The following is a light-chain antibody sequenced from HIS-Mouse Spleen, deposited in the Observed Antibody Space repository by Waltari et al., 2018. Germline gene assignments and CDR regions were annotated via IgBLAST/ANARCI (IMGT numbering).Light chain of an antibody. V-gene: IGLV1-47*01. CDR3: AAWDDSLSGPV. CDR1: SPNIGRNY. Sequence: QSVLTQPPSASGTPGQRVTLSCSGSSPNIGRNYVYWYQQLPGTAPKLLIYRNNQRPSGVPDRFSGSKSGTSASLAISGLRSEDEADYYCAAWDDSLSGPVFGGGTKLTVL. J-gene: IGLJ3*02. CDR2: RNN.